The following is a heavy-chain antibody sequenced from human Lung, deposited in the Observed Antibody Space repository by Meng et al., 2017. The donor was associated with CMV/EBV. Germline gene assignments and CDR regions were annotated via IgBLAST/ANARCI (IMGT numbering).Heavy chain of an antibody. CDR1: AGTITNYY. V-gene: IGHV1-46*03. CDR3: ARAPCAYCTKTSCYAFDP. D-gene: IGHD2-2*01. CDR2: INPSGGST. Sequence: SSEASAGTITNYYMHWARQAPGQGLELMGIINPSGGSTNYAQKFQGRATMTRDTSTSTVYMELSSLRSEDTAMYYCARAPCAYCTKTSCYAFDPWXQGTQVTVSS. J-gene: IGHJ5*02.